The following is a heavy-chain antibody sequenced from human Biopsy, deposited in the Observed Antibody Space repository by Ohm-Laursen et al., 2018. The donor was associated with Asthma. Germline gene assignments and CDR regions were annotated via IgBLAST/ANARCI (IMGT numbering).Heavy chain of an antibody. J-gene: IGHJ4*02. CDR3: ARDVMEWYLPAFDF. Sequence: SLRLSCAASGFTLSSYVMHWVRQAPGKGLEWVAVGGSYYDGGLKYYADSVNGRFTVSRDDSKNTLYLQMNSLRPDDTAVYYCARDVMEWYLPAFDFWGQGTLVTVSS. CDR2: GGSYYDGGLK. D-gene: IGHD3-3*01. V-gene: IGHV3-30-3*01. CDR1: GFTLSSYV.